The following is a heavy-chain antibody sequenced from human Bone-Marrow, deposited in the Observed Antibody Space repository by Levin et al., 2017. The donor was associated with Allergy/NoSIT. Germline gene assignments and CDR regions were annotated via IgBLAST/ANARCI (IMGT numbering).Heavy chain of an antibody. CDR2: MDRDGSEK. Sequence: GGSLRLSCAASGFNFSSHWMAWVRQAPGKGLEWVANMDRDGSEKNYADSVKGRFTISRDNAKNSLHLQMNSLGVEDTALYYCTRDHDWALDVWGQGTTVTVSS. V-gene: IGHV3-7*01. D-gene: IGHD3-9*01. CDR1: GFNFSSHW. CDR3: TRDHDWALDV. J-gene: IGHJ6*02.